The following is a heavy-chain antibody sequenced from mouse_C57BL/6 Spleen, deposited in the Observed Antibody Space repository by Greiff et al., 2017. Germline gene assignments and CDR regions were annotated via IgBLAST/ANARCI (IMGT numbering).Heavy chain of an antibody. CDR3: AKNRYGSLLASWFAY. V-gene: IGHV2-4*01. J-gene: IGHJ3*01. CDR2: IWSGGST. D-gene: IGHD1-1*01. Sequence: VQLQQSGPGLVQPSQSLSITCTVSGFSLTSYGVHWVRQPPGKGLEWLGVIWSGGSTDYNAAFISRLSISKDNSKSQGFFKMNSLQADDTAIYYCAKNRYGSLLASWFAYWGQGTLVTVSA. CDR1: GFSLTSYG.